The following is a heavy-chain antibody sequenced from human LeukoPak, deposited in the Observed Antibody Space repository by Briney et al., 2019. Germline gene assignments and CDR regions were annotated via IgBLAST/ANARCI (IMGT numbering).Heavy chain of an antibody. J-gene: IGHJ5*02. V-gene: IGHV3-64*01. CDR2: ISSNGGST. CDR1: GFTFSSYA. Sequence: PGGSLRLSCAASGFTFSSYAMHWVRQAPGKGLEYVSAISSNGGSTYYANSVKGRFTISRDNSKNTLYLQMGSLRAEDMAVYYYARDAGYDFWSGRNWFDPWGQGTLVTVSS. CDR3: ARDAGYDFWSGRNWFDP. D-gene: IGHD3-3*01.